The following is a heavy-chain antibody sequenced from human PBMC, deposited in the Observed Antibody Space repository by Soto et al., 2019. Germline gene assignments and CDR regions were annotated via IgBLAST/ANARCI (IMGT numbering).Heavy chain of an antibody. J-gene: IGHJ6*02. D-gene: IGHD3-16*01. CDR3: AKPQKWGLPLSGGMDV. CDR2: ISGGGGDT. Sequence: EVQLLESGGGLVQPRGSLRLSCAASGFTFSTYGMSWVRQAPGKGLEWVSVISGGGGDTYYAGSVKGRFTISRDNSKNPLNLEMNSLRAEDPAVYSCAKPQKWGLPLSGGMDVWGQGTTVTVSS. CDR1: GFTFSTYG. V-gene: IGHV3-23*01.